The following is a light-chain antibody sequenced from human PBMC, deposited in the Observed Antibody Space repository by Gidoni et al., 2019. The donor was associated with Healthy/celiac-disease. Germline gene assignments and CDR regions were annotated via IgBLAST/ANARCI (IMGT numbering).Light chain of an antibody. CDR1: QGISNY. Sequence: DIQMTQSPSSLSASVGDRVTNTFRASQGISNYLAWYQQKPGKVPTLLIYAASTLQSGVPSRFSGSGSGTDFTLTISSLQPEDVATYYCQKYNSAPWTFGQGTKVEIK. V-gene: IGKV1-27*01. J-gene: IGKJ1*01. CDR2: AAS. CDR3: QKYNSAPWT.